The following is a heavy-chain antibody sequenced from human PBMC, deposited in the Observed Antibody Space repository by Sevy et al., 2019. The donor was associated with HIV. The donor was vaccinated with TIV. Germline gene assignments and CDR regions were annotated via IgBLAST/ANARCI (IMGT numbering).Heavy chain of an antibody. CDR2: IRTKPNNYGT. D-gene: IGHD2-8*01. V-gene: IGHV3-73*01. CDR3: GGHGPDAKCS. J-gene: IGHJ4*02. CDR1: GFTFSDSA. Sequence: GGSLRLSCAASGFTFSDSAVHWVRQASGKGLEWVGRIRTKPNNYGTADAASVKGRFTFSGDDSKNTAYLQMNSLKTEDTAVYYCGGHGPDAKCSWGQGALVTVSS.